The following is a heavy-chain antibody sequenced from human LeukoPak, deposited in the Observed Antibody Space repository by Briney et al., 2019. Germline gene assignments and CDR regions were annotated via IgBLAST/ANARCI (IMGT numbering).Heavy chain of an antibody. V-gene: IGHV3-30*04. CDR2: ISYDGSNK. Sequence: PGGSLRLSCAASGFTFSSYAMHWVRQAPGKGLEWVAVISYDGSNKYYADCVKGRFTISRDNSKNTMYLQMHSLRAEDTAVYYCAREYTTYLVTSTHRPSYWGQGTLVTVSS. CDR3: AREYTTYLVTSTHRPSY. CDR1: GFTFSSYA. D-gene: IGHD2-15*01. J-gene: IGHJ4*02.